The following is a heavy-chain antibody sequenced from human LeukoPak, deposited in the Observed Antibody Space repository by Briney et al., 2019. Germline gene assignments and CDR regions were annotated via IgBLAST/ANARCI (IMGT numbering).Heavy chain of an antibody. CDR1: GFTFSSYW. Sequence: GGSLRLSCAASGFTFSSYWMSWVRQAPGKGLEWVANIKQDGSEKYYVASVKGRFTISRDNAKNSLYLQMNSLRAEDTAVYYCARARGELLFSYFDYWGQGTLVTVSS. CDR3: ARARGELLFSYFDY. CDR2: IKQDGSEK. V-gene: IGHV3-7*01. J-gene: IGHJ4*02. D-gene: IGHD3-10*01.